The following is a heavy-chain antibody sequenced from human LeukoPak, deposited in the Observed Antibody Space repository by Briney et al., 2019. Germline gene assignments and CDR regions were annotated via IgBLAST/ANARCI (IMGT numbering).Heavy chain of an antibody. D-gene: IGHD3-9*01. CDR3: AKGGYYDILTGLLTGY. Sequence: GGSLRLSCAASGFTFSSYAMSWVRQAPGKGLEWVSSISGSGGSTYYADSVKGRFTFSRDNSKNTLYLQMNSLRAEDTAVYYCAKGGYYDILTGLLTGYWGQGTLVTVSS. J-gene: IGHJ4*02. CDR2: ISGSGGST. V-gene: IGHV3-23*01. CDR1: GFTFSSYA.